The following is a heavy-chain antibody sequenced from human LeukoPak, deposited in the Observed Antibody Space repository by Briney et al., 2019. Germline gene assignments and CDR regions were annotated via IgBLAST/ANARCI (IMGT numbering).Heavy chain of an antibody. CDR1: GGSISSSSYY. D-gene: IGHD2-15*01. Sequence: NPSETLSLTCTVSGGSISSSSYYWGWIRQPPGKGLEWIGSIYYSGSTYYNPSLKSRVTISVDTSKNQFSLKLSSVTAADTAVYFCARGDCSGGSCYLFDYWGQGALVTVSS. J-gene: IGHJ4*02. V-gene: IGHV4-39*01. CDR2: IYYSGST. CDR3: ARGDCSGGSCYLFDY.